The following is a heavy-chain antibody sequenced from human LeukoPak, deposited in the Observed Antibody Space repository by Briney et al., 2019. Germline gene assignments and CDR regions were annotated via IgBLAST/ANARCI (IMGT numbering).Heavy chain of an antibody. D-gene: IGHD1-26*01. J-gene: IGHJ4*02. CDR1: GYSFTSYW. CDR3: ARRRDLYSGSYYPFDY. V-gene: IGHV5-51*01. CDR2: IYPGDSET. Sequence: NHGESLKISCKGSGYSFTSYWIGWVRQMPGKGLEWMGIIYPGDSETRYSPSFQGQVTISADKSISTAYLQWSSLKASDTAMYYCARRRDLYSGSYYPFDYWGQGTLVTVSS.